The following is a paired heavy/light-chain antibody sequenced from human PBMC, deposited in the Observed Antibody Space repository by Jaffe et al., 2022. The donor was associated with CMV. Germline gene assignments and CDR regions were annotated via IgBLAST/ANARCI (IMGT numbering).Heavy chain of an antibody. Sequence: EVQLVESGGGSVQPGGSLRLSCAVSGFTFSDYFMHWVRQAPGKGLVWVSHINGDGAVTGHADSVKGRFTISRDNAKNTLYLQMNSLRVEDTAVYYCGRGRFPYAVDIWGQGTMVSVSS. J-gene: IGHJ3*02. D-gene: IGHD4-17*01. CDR1: GFTFSDYF. V-gene: IGHV3-74*01. CDR2: INGDGAVT. CDR3: GRGRFPYAVDI.
Light chain of an antibody. Sequence: QSALTQPPSVSGSPGQSVAISCTGISSDIGTYNRVSWYQQSPGTAPKLMIYEVSNRPSGVPDRFSGSKSGNTASLTISGLRAEDEADYYCSSYSSSATYVFGTGTKVTVL. J-gene: IGLJ1*01. CDR3: SSYSSSATYV. CDR2: EVS. V-gene: IGLV2-18*02. CDR1: SSDIGTYNR.